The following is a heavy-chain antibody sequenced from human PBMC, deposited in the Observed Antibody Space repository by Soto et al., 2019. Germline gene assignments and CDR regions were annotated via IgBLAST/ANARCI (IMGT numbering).Heavy chain of an antibody. V-gene: IGHV1-24*01. D-gene: IGHD2-15*01. CDR3: ATEHLGLVVVAATLTERYNWFDP. CDR2: FDPEDGET. J-gene: IGHJ5*02. CDR1: GYTLTELS. Sequence: ASVKVSCKVSGYTLTELSMHWVRQAPGKGLGWMGGFDPEDGETIYAQKFQGRVTMTEDTSTDTAYMELSSLRSEDTAVYYCATEHLGLVVVAATLTERYNWFDPWRQGTLVTVSS.